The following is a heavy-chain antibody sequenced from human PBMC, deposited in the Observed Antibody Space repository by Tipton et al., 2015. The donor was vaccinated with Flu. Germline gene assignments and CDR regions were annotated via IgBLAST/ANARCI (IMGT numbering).Heavy chain of an antibody. CDR3: AKPYLPIAAAASFFDY. Sequence: SLRLSCAASGFTFDDYAMHWVRQAPGKGLEWVSLISWDGGSTYYADSVKGRFTISRGNSKNSLYLQMNSLRAEDTALYYCAKPYLPIAAAASFFDYWGQGTLVTVSS. D-gene: IGHD6-13*01. V-gene: IGHV3-43D*03. J-gene: IGHJ4*02. CDR2: ISWDGGST. CDR1: GFTFDDYA.